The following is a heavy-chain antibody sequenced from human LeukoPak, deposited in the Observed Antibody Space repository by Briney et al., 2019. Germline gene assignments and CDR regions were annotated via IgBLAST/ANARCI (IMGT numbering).Heavy chain of an antibody. CDR3: ASPSGSYYVDYFDY. D-gene: IGHD1-26*01. Sequence: SETLSLTCTVSGGSISSSSYYWGWIRQPPGKGLEWIGSNYYSGSTYYNPSLKSRVTISVDTSKNQFSLKLSSVTAADTAVYYCASPSGSYYVDYFDYWGQGTLVTVSS. CDR2: NYYSGST. CDR1: GGSISSSSYY. J-gene: IGHJ4*02. V-gene: IGHV4-39*01.